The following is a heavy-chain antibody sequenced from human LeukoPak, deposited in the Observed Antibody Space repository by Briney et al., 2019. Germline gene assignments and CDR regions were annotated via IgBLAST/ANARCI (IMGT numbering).Heavy chain of an antibody. Sequence: PGGSLRLSCAASGFTFSDYYMSWIRQAPGKGLECVSYMSSSGGTIYYADSVKGRFTISRDNAKTSLYLKMNSLRAEDTAVYYCARVPRFYGDYGGMDLWGQGTLVTVSS. V-gene: IGHV3-11*01. CDR1: GFTFSDYY. J-gene: IGHJ4*02. CDR2: MSSSGGTI. CDR3: ARVPRFYGDYGGMDL. D-gene: IGHD4-17*01.